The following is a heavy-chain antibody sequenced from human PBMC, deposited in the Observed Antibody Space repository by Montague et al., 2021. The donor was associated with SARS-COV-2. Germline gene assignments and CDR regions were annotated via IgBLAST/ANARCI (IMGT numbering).Heavy chain of an antibody. CDR3: ATNKYCTLHDCLHGRHYFDH. CDR2: ISSSSSSI. V-gene: IGHV3-21*01. J-gene: IGHJ4*02. D-gene: IGHD2-8*01. Sequence: SLRLSCAASGFTFRSYTMNWVRQSPGMGLEWVSFISSSSSSIYYADSLKGRFTISRDNAKNSLYLQMNSLRVEDTAVYYCATNKYCTLHDCLHGRHYFDHWGQGTLVTVSS. CDR1: GFTFRSYT.